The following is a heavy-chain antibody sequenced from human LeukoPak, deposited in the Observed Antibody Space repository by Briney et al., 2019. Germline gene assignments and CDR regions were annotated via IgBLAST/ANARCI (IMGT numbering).Heavy chain of an antibody. CDR2: IYYSGST. CDR3: ARVVYGDFFFFDY. J-gene: IGHJ4*02. D-gene: IGHD4-17*01. V-gene: IGHV4-59*01. Sequence: PSETLSLTCAVYGGSFSGYYWSWIRQPPGKGLEWIGYIYYSGSTNYNPSLKSRVTISVDTSKNQFSLKLSSVTAADTAVYYCARVVYGDFFFFDYWGQGTLVTVSS. CDR1: GGSFSGYY.